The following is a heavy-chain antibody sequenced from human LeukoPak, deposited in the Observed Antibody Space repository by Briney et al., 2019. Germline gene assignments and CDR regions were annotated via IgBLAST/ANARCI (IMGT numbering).Heavy chain of an antibody. CDR2: ISYDGSNK. J-gene: IGHJ4*02. V-gene: IGHV3-30*01. CDR1: GYTFSIYA. D-gene: IGHD3-10*01. CDR3: ARVLSSFGGSGSPNGPFDY. Sequence: GGSLRLSCAASGYTFSIYAMHSVRQAPGQGLQSVAVISYDGSNKYYVGSVKGRFTIFRDNSKNTLYLQMNSLRADDTAVYYCARVLSSFGGSGSPNGPFDYWGQGTLVTVSS.